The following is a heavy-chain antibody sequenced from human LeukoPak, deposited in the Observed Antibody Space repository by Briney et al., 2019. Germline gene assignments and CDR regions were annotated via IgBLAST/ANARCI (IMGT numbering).Heavy chain of an antibody. V-gene: IGHV4-39*01. J-gene: IGHJ4*02. CDR2: IYYSGST. CDR3: ARLTAMAGEFDY. Sequence: SSETLSLTCTVSGGSISSSSYYWGWICQPPGKGLEWIGSIYYSGSTYYNPSLKSRVTISVDTSKNQFSLKLSSVTAADTAVYYCARLTAMAGEFDYWGQGTLVTVSS. CDR1: GGSISSSSYY. D-gene: IGHD5-18*01.